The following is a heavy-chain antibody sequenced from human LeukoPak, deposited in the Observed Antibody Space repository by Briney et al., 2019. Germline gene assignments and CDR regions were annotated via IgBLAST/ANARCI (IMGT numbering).Heavy chain of an antibody. CDR3: ARGLAVAGTGRVPRDY. Sequence: SETLSLTCAVYGGSFSGYYWSWIRQPPGLGLEWIGEINHSGSTNYNQSLKSRVTISVDTSKNQFSLKLSSVTAADTAVYYCARGLAVAGTGRVPRDYWGQGTLVTVSS. V-gene: IGHV4-34*01. D-gene: IGHD6-19*01. CDR1: GGSFSGYY. CDR2: INHSGST. J-gene: IGHJ4*02.